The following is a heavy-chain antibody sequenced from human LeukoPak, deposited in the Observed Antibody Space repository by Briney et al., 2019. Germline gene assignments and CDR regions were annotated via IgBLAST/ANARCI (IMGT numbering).Heavy chain of an antibody. CDR3: AREYSSSSGRRAFDI. J-gene: IGHJ3*02. CDR1: GGSISSSSYY. Sequence: SETLSLTCTVSGGSISSSSYYWRWIRQPPGKGLDWIGSIYYSGSTYYNLSLKSRLTISIDTSENQFSLKLSSVTAADTAVYYCAREYSSSSGRRAFDIWGQGTMVTVSS. V-gene: IGHV4-39*07. D-gene: IGHD6-6*01. CDR2: IYYSGST.